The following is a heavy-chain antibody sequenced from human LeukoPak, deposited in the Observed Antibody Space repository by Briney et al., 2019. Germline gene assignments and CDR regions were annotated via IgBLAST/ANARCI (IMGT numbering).Heavy chain of an antibody. D-gene: IGHD3-16*01. Sequence: APETLSLTCTVSGGSISSYYWSWIRQPPGKGLEWIGYIYYSGNTNYNPSLKSRVTISVDTSKNQFSLKLTSVTAADTAVYYCASQFGWGQGTLVTVSS. CDR1: GGSISSYY. J-gene: IGHJ4*02. V-gene: IGHV4-59*01. CDR2: IYYSGNT. CDR3: ASQFG.